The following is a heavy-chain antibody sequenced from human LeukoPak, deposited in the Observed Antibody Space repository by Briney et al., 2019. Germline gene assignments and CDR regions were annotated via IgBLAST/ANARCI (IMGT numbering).Heavy chain of an antibody. CDR2: INHSGST. J-gene: IGHJ6*02. CDR1: RGSISSYY. V-gene: IGHV4-34*01. Sequence: SETLSLTCSVSRGSISSYYWSWIRQPPGKGLEWIGEINHSGSTNYNPSLKSRVTISVDTSKNQFSLKLSSVTAADTAVYYCARGSRGLTRPPYYYGMDVWGQGTTVTVSS. D-gene: IGHD4/OR15-4a*01. CDR3: ARGSRGLTRPPYYYGMDV.